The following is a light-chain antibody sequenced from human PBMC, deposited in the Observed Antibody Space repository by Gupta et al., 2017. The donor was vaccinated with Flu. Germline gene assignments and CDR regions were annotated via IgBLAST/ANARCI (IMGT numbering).Light chain of an antibody. J-gene: IGKJ1*01. CDR1: QSLNNY. CDR3: HQRSNWQT. Sequence: EAVFTQSPGTLSLSPGERATLSCRASQSLNNYIAWYQHKPGQAPRLLIYDASNRAAGTPPRFSGSGSGTDFTLTISSLEHEDSAIYYWHQRSNWQTFGQGTKVEIK. CDR2: DAS. V-gene: IGKV3-11*01.